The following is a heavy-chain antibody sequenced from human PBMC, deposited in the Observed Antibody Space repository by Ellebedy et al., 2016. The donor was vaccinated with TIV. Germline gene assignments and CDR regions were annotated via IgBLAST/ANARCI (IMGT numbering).Heavy chain of an antibody. V-gene: IGHV3-7*03. CDR3: ARGGSDSDY. CDR1: GFTFSTYW. Sequence: PGGSLRLSCAASGFTFSTYWLSWVRQAPGTGLEWVANIKEDGSEKNYVDSVKGRFTISRDNAKNSLYLQMNSLRVEDMAVYYCARGGSDSDYWGQGTLVTVSS. J-gene: IGHJ4*02. CDR2: IKEDGSEK.